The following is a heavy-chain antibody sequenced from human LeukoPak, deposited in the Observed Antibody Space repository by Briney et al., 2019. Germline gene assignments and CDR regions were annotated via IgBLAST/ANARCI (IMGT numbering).Heavy chain of an antibody. Sequence: SQTLSLACTLAAGSISSGGYCSSWIPPHPGKGREWIGYIYVSGTTYTNPSLNSPLTKSVDTSKNQFSLKLSSVTAAATAVYYWAREGNYCSGGSCYPGWFDPWGQGTLVTVSS. V-gene: IGHV4-31*01. CDR2: IYVSGTT. CDR3: AREGNYCSGGSCYPGWFDP. D-gene: IGHD2-15*01. J-gene: IGHJ5*02. CDR1: AGSISSGGYC.